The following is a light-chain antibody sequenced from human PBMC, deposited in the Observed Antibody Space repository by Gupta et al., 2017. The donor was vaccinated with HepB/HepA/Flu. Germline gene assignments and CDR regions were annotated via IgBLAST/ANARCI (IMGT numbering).Light chain of an antibody. CDR3: QQLNSYSTT. CDR2: AAS. J-gene: IGKJ5*01. CDR1: QGISSY. Sequence: DIQLTQSPSFPSASVGDRVTITCRASQGISSYLAWYQQKPGKAPKLLIYAASTLQSGVPTGFSGSGSGTEFTLTISSLQPEDFATYYCQQLNSYSTTCGQGTRLGIK. V-gene: IGKV1-9*01.